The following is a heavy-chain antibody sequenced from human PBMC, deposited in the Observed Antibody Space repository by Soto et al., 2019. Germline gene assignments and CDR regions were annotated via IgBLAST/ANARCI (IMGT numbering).Heavy chain of an antibody. Sequence: GGSLRLSCAASGLTVSSDYMSWVRQAPGKGLEWVSIIYSGGRTYYPDSVKGRVTISRDNSKNTLYLQMNSLRADDTAVYYCARGGSGSYCDYWGQGTLVTVSS. J-gene: IGHJ4*02. CDR1: GLTVSSDY. V-gene: IGHV3-53*01. D-gene: IGHD1-26*01. CDR2: IYSGGRT. CDR3: ARGGSGSYCDY.